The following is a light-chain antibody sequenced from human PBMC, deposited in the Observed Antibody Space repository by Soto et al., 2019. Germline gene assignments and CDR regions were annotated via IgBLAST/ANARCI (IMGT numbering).Light chain of an antibody. V-gene: IGKV3-20*01. CDR1: QSISSNY. CDR3: QQYGASPT. CDR2: DAS. Sequence: EIVLTQSPGTLSLSPGERATLSCRASQSISSNYVAWYQQKPGQAPRLLIYDASTRATGIPSRYSGSGSGTDFTLTISRLEPEDFAVFYCQQYGASPTFGPGTQVDIK. J-gene: IGKJ1*01.